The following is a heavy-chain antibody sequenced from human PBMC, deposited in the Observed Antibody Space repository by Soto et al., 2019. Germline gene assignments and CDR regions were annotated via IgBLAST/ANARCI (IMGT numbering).Heavy chain of an antibody. Sequence: EVQLLDSGGGLVQPGGSLRLSCAASGFTFSTSAMTWVRQAPGKGLEWVSGISDTGGSTYYADSVEGRFTISRDNSKNTLYLQMNSLKAEDTAVYYCAKDRWYSSGWYNYYGMDVWGQGTAVTVSS. J-gene: IGHJ6*02. D-gene: IGHD6-19*01. CDR3: AKDRWYSSGWYNYYGMDV. V-gene: IGHV3-23*01. CDR2: ISDTGGST. CDR1: GFTFSTSA.